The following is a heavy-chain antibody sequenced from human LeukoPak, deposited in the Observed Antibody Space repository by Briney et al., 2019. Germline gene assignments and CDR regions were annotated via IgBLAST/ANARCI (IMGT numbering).Heavy chain of an antibody. CDR1: GYTLTTYG. V-gene: IGHV1-18*01. D-gene: IGHD3-10*01. Sequence: ASVKVSCKASGYTLTTYGITWVRQAPGQGLEWMGWISSYNGNTIYAQKFQDRVTMATDTSTSTAYMELRSLISDDTAVYYCARGHGRFGELHDAFDIWGQGTMVTVSS. CDR3: ARGHGRFGELHDAFDI. CDR2: ISSYNGNT. J-gene: IGHJ3*02.